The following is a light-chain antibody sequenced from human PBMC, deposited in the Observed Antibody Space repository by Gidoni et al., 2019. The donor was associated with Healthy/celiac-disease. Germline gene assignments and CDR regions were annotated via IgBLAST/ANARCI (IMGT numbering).Light chain of an antibody. V-gene: IGLV3-1*01. CDR2: QES. CDR1: KLGDKY. CDR3: QAWDSSTVV. J-gene: IGLJ2*01. Sequence: SYELTQPPSLSVSPGQTASITCSGDKLGDKYACWYQQKPGQSPVLVIYQESKRPSGIPERFSGSNSGNTATLTISGTQAMDEADYYCQAWDSSTVVFGGGTKLTVL.